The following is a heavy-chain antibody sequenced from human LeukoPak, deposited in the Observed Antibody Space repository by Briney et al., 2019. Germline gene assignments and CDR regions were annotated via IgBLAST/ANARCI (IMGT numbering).Heavy chain of an antibody. D-gene: IGHD5-12*01. J-gene: IGHJ6*02. CDR3: ARDLLSGYSGYDFGGYYYGMDV. CDR2: IIPIFGTA. V-gene: IGHV1-69*13. Sequence: ASVKVSCKASGGTFSSYAISWVRQAPGQGLEWMGGIIPIFGTANYAQKFQGRVTITADESTSTTYMELSSLRSEDTAVNYCARDLLSGYSGYDFGGYYYGMDVWGQGTTVTVSS. CDR1: GGTFSSYA.